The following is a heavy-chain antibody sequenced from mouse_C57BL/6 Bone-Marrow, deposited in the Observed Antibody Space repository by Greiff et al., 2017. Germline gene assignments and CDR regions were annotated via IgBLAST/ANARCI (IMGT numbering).Heavy chain of an antibody. Sequence: QVQLQQPGAELVKPGASVKLSCKASGYTFTSYWMQWVKQRPGQGLEWIGEIDPSDSYTNYNQKFKGKATLTVDTSSSTAYMQLSSLTSEDSAVYYCAREGYYGSSYYWDFDVWGTGTTVTVSA. V-gene: IGHV1-50*01. CDR1: GYTFTSYW. CDR3: AREGYYGSSYYWDFDV. CDR2: IDPSDSYT. J-gene: IGHJ1*03. D-gene: IGHD1-1*01.